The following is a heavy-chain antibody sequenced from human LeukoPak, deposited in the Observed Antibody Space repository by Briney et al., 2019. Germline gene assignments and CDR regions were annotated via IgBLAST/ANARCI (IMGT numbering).Heavy chain of an antibody. D-gene: IGHD3-9*01. CDR1: GGSISSYY. CDR3: TRTSDILTGYTPREAYYYYYHMDV. V-gene: IGHV4-59*12. Sequence: SETLSPTCTVSGGSISSYYWSWIRQPPGKGLEWIGYMSYSGSTNYNPSLKSRVTISLDTSKNQFSLKLSSVTAADTAVYYCTRTSDILTGYTPREAYYYYYHMDVWGKGTTVTISS. CDR2: MSYSGST. J-gene: IGHJ6*03.